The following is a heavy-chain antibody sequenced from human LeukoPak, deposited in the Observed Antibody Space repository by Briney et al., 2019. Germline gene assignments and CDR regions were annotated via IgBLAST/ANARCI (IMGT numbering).Heavy chain of an antibody. J-gene: IGHJ6*03. V-gene: IGHV4-61*01. D-gene: IGHD3-22*01. CDR2: IYYSGST. CDR1: GYSISSGYY. CDR3: ARGVYYYDSTGWTYYYYMDV. Sequence: SETLSLTCTVSGYSISSGYYWGWIRQPPGKGLEWIGYIYYSGSTNYNPSLKSRVTISVDTSKNQFSLKLSSVTAADTAVYYCARGVYYYDSTGWTYYYYMDVWGKGTTVTVSS.